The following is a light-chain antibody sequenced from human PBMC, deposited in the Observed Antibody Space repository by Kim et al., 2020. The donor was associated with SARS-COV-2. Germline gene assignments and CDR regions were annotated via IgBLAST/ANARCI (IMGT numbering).Light chain of an antibody. J-gene: IGLJ1*01. CDR1: SLRSYY. CDR2: GKN. V-gene: IGLV3-19*01. CDR3: NSRDSSGNLLR. Sequence: SSELTQDPAVSVALGQTVRITCQGDSLRSYYASWYQQKPGQAPVLVIYGKNNRPSGIPDRFSGSSSGNTASLTITGAQAEDEADYYCNSRDSSGNLLRFGTGTKVTVL.